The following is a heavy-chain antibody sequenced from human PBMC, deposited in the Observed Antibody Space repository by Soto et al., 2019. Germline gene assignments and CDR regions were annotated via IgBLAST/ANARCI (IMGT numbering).Heavy chain of an antibody. J-gene: IGHJ6*02. CDR3: ARTDCSSTSCYNYYYYGMDA. CDR2: INPGNGDT. D-gene: IGHD2-2*01. CDR1: GYSFTKYG. Sequence: ASVKVSCKTSGYSFTKYGLHWVRQAPGQRLEWMGWINPGNGDTKYSQKFQGRVTINRDTSATTAYRELSSLRSEDSAVFYCARTDCSSTSCYNYYYYGMDAWGQGTTVTVSS. V-gene: IGHV1-3*01.